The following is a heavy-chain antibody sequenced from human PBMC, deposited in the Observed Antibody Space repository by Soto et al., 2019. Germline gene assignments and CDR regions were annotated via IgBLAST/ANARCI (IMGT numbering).Heavy chain of an antibody. CDR3: ARVGGSFNYYYYYGMDV. CDR1: GYTFTSYY. J-gene: IGHJ6*02. V-gene: IGHV1-46*01. D-gene: IGHD1-26*01. CDR2: INPSGGST. Sequence: GASVKVSCKASGYTFTSYYMHGVRQAPGQGLEWMGIINPSGGSTSYAQKFQGRVTMTRDTSTSTVYMELSSLRSEDTAVYYCARVGGSFNYYYYYGMDVWGQGTTVTVSS.